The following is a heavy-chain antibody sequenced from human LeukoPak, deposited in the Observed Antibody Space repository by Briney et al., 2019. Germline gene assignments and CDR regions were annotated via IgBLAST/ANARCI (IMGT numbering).Heavy chain of an antibody. Sequence: GGSLRLSCAASGFTFGSSAMTWVRQAPGKGLEWVSAISDTSVYTYYADSVKGRFTISRDNSKNTLYLQMNSLRAEDTAVYYCARRGGYSYGFYYYYYMDVWGKGTTVTISS. J-gene: IGHJ6*03. D-gene: IGHD5-18*01. V-gene: IGHV3-23*01. CDR2: ISDTSVYT. CDR3: ARRGGYSYGFYYYYYMDV. CDR1: GFTFGSSA.